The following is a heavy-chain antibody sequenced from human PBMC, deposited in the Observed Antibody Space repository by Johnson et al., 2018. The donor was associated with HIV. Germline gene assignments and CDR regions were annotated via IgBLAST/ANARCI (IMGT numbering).Heavy chain of an antibody. CDR3: ARGGPATGGAFDI. D-gene: IGHD7-27*01. CDR1: GFTVSSNY. Sequence: VQLVESGGGLIQPGGSLRLSCVASGFTVSSNYMSWVRQAPGQGLEWVSVIYSGGSTYYADYVQGRFTISRDNSQNTLYHQMNSLRAEDTAVYYCARGGPATGGAFDIWGQGTMVTVAS. CDR2: IYSGGST. V-gene: IGHV3-53*01. J-gene: IGHJ3*02.